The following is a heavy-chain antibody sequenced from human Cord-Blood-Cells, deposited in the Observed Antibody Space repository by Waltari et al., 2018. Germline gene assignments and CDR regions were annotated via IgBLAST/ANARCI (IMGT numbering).Heavy chain of an antibody. J-gene: IGHJ4*02. CDR1: GFPFSVYS. D-gene: IGHD3-22*01. CDR3: ARVQYYYDSSGYYFDY. Sequence: EVQLVESGGGLVQLGGSLRLSCAASGFPFSVYSINGVSQAPGKGLEWVSYISSSSSTIYYADSVKGRFTISRDNAKNSLYLQMNSLRDEDTAVYYCARVQYYYDSSGYYFDYWGQGTLVTVSS. V-gene: IGHV3-48*02. CDR2: ISSSSSTI.